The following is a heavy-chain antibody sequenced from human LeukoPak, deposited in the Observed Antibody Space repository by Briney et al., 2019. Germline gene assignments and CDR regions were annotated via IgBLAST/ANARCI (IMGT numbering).Heavy chain of an antibody. CDR1: GFTFSSYG. D-gene: IGHD2-2*01. J-gene: IGHJ6*03. CDR2: IRYDGSNK. Sequence: PGGSLRLSCAASGFTFSSYGMHWVRQAPGKGLEWVAFIRYDGSNKYYADSVKGRFTISRDNSKNTLYLQMNSLRAEDTAVYYCAKSVPAAKYYYYYYYVDVWGKGTTVTVSS. CDR3: AKSVPAAKYYYYYYYVDV. V-gene: IGHV3-30*02.